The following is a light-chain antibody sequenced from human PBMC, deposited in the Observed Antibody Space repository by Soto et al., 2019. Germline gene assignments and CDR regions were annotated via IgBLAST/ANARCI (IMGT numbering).Light chain of an antibody. CDR1: SRDVGTYTL. J-gene: IGLJ1*01. CDR2: EGS. V-gene: IGLV2-14*02. CDR3: SSYTSSNTPV. Sequence: QSALTQPASVSGSPGQSITISCTGTSRDVGTYTLVSWYQHYPGKAPKLIIYEGSKRPSGVSNRFSASKTGRTASLTISGLQAEDEADYYCSSYTSSNTPVFGTGTKLTVL.